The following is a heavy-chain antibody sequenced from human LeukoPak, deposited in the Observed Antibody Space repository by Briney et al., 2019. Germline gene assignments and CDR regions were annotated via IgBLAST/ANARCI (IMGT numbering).Heavy chain of an antibody. Sequence: SETLSLTCTVSGGSISSYYWSWIRQPPGKGLEWIGYIYYSGSTNYNPSLKSRVTISVDTSKNQFSLKLSSVTAADTAVYYCARRGSPYYYYGMDVWGQGTTVTVSS. V-gene: IGHV4-59*08. CDR3: ARRGSPYYYYGMDV. CDR2: IYYSGST. J-gene: IGHJ6*02. CDR1: GGSISSYY.